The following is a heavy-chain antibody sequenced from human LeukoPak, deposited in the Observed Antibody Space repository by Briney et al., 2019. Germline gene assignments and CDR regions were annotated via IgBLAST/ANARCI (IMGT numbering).Heavy chain of an antibody. D-gene: IGHD6-13*01. CDR2: IKQDGSDK. CDR3: AKDIGTGGTGWYFDL. Sequence: QPGGSLRLSCSASGLTLSNYWMTWVRQAPGKGLEWVANIKQDGSDKYFVDSVKGRFTISRDNAKNSLYLQMSSLRAEDTALYYCAKDIGTGGTGWYFDLWGRGTLVTVSS. V-gene: IGHV3-7*03. J-gene: IGHJ2*01. CDR1: GLTLSNYW.